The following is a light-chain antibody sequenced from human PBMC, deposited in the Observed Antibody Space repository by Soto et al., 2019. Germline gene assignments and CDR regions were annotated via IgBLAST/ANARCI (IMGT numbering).Light chain of an antibody. V-gene: IGKV1-39*01. CDR2: AAF. Sequence: DIQMTQSPSSLSAYVGDRVTITCRASQDIVNFLNWYQQIPGKAPRLLLYAAFSLQSGVPSRFSGRGSGTDFTLKISRVEAADVGVYYCMQALQSLTFGKGTRLEI. CDR3: MQALQSLT. J-gene: IGKJ5*01. CDR1: QDIVNF.